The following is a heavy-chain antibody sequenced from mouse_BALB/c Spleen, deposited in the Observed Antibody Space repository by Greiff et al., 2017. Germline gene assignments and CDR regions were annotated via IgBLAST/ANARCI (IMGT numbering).Heavy chain of an antibody. V-gene: IGHV7-3*02. Sequence: EVNLVESGGGLVQPGGSLRLSCATSGFTFTDYYMSWVRQPPGKALEWLGFIRNKANGYTTEYSASVKGRFTISRDNSQSILYLQMNTLRAEDSATYYCASDRWTGYFDVWGAGTTVTVSS. J-gene: IGHJ1*01. CDR2: IRNKANGYTT. CDR1: GFTFTDYY. D-gene: IGHD1-1*02. CDR3: ASDRWTGYFDV.